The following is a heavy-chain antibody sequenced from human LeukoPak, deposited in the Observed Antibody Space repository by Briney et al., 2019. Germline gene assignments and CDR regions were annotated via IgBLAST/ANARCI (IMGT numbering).Heavy chain of an antibody. J-gene: IGHJ3*02. Sequence: KASETLSLTCTLSGGSISNYRWSWIRQPAGKGLESMGRIDTSGNTNYNPSLNGPVTMSVDTSKTQFYMNLRSVTAADTAIYYCARGIVRGVSAPDIWGKGTMVTVSS. CDR3: ARGIVRGVSAPDI. V-gene: IGHV4-4*07. CDR2: IDTSGNT. D-gene: IGHD3-10*01. CDR1: GGSISNYR.